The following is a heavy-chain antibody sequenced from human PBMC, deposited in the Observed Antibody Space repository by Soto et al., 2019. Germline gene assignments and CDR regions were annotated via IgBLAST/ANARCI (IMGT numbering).Heavy chain of an antibody. J-gene: IGHJ6*02. V-gene: IGHV4-59*01. CDR3: ARVWYSSGWYFHYGMDA. Sequence: SETLSLTCTVSGGSISSYYWSWIRQPPGKGLEWIGYIYYSGSTNYNPSLKSRVTISVDTSKNQFSLKLSSVTAADTAVYYCARVWYSSGWYFHYGMDAWGQGTTVTVSS. D-gene: IGHD6-19*01. CDR2: IYYSGST. CDR1: GGSISSYY.